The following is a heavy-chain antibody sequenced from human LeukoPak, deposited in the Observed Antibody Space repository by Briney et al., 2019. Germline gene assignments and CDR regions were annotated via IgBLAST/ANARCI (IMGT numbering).Heavy chain of an antibody. CDR3: ARLRVSGSYLYYFDY. V-gene: IGHV4-4*09. J-gene: IGHJ4*02. D-gene: IGHD1-26*01. CDR2: ILTSGTT. CDR1: NGSISSYH. Sequence: SETLSLTCTVSNGSISSYHWGWVRQPPGKGLEWIGDILTSGTTNYNPSLKSRLTISGDTSKNQFTLKLSSVTAADTAVYYCARLRVSGSYLYYFDYWGQGTLVTVSS.